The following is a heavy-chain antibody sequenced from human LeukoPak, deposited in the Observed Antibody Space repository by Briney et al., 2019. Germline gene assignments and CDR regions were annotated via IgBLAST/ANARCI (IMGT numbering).Heavy chain of an antibody. D-gene: IGHD7-27*01. CDR3: ARYPGRNNWFDP. Sequence: GGSLRLSCAASGFTFSSYWMHWVRQAPGKGLVWVSRINSDGRSTSYADSVKGRFTISRDNAKNTLYLQMNSLRAEDTAVYYCARYPGRNNWFDPWGQGTLVTVSS. CDR1: GFTFSSYW. CDR2: INSDGRST. J-gene: IGHJ5*02. V-gene: IGHV3-74*01.